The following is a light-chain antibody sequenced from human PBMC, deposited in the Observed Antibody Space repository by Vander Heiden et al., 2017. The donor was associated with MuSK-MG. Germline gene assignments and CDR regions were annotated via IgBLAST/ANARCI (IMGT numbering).Light chain of an antibody. CDR3: NTRDSRGNHYVV. CDR2: GKD. V-gene: IGLV3-19*01. Sequence: SELTQYPAVSVALGQTVMITCQVASLGSHSAHWYPQRSGDAPVLVISGKDTRPSGISDLFSVSSSGNTASLTITGAQEEDEADYSCNTRDSRGNHYVVFGGGTKLTVL. CDR1: SLGSHS. J-gene: IGLJ2*01.